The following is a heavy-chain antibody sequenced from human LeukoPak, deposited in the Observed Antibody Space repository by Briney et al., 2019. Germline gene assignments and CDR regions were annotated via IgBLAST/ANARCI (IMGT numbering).Heavy chain of an antibody. J-gene: IGHJ4*02. D-gene: IGHD6-13*01. CDR3: ARAPRNSSTMLDF. CDR1: GYTFTSYC. V-gene: IGHV1-46*01. Sequence: ASVKVSCKASGYTFTSYCIQWVRQAPGQGLEWMGLINPDGGSTAYAHRFQGRVIMTRDTSTSTAYMDLSSLRSEDTAVYHCARAPRNSSTMLDFWGQGTLVTISS. CDR2: INPDGGST.